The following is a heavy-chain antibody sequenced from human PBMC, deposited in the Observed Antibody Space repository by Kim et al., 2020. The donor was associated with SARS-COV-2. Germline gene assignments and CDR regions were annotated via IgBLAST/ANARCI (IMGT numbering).Heavy chain of an antibody. V-gene: IGHV3-7*01. J-gene: IGHJ5*01. Sequence: LSLTCAAPGFSFRNFWMSWVRQAPGKGLEWVANIKQDGSEKNYVDSVKGRFTISRDNPKNSLYLQMNSLRAEDTAVYYCARSMRADSWGQGTLVTVSS. CDR2: IKQDGSEK. D-gene: IGHD2-8*01. CDR1: GFSFRNFW. CDR3: ARSMRADS.